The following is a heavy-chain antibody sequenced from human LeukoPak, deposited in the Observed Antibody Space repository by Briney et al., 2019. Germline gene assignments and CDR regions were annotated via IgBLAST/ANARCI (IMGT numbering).Heavy chain of an antibody. CDR3: ARKGGLFDY. Sequence: SETLSLTCTVSGGSVSSGSYYWSWIRQPPGKGLEWIGYIYYSRSTNYNPSLKSRVTISVDTSKNQFSLKMSSVTAADTAVYYCARKGGLFDYWGQGRLVTVSS. D-gene: IGHD2-15*01. J-gene: IGHJ4*02. V-gene: IGHV4-61*01. CDR1: GGSVSSGSYY. CDR2: IYYSRST.